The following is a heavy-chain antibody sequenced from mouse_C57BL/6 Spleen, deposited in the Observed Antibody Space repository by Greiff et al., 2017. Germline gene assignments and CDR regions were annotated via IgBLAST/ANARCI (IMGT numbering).Heavy chain of an antibody. Sequence: QVQLQQSGAELARPGASVKLSCKASGYTFTSYGISWVKQRPGQGLEWIGEIYPRSGNTYYNEKFKGKATLTADKSSSTAYMELRSLTSEDSAVYFCARGDYYGSSLYDFDYWGQGTTLTVSS. CDR2: IYPRSGNT. J-gene: IGHJ2*01. CDR3: ARGDYYGSSLYDFDY. D-gene: IGHD1-1*01. CDR1: GYTFTSYG. V-gene: IGHV1-81*01.